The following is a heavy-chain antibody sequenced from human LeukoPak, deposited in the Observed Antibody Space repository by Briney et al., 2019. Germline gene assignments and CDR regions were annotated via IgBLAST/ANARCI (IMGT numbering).Heavy chain of an antibody. Sequence: GGSLRLSCAASGFTFSSYEMNWVRQAPGKGLDWVSYISTSGTTIYYADSVKGRFTISRDNARNSLYLQMNSLRAEDTAVYYCARESGVTKIDYWGQGTLVSVSS. J-gene: IGHJ4*02. D-gene: IGHD4-17*01. CDR2: ISTSGTTI. CDR3: ARESGVTKIDY. V-gene: IGHV3-48*03. CDR1: GFTFSSYE.